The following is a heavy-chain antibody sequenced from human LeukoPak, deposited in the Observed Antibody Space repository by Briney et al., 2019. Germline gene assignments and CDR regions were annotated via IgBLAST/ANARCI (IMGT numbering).Heavy chain of an antibody. CDR1: GGSISSSNW. Sequence: SGTLSLTCAVSGGSISSSNWWSWVRQPPGKGLEWIGSIYYSGSTYYNPSLKSRVTISVDTSKDQFSLKLSSVTAADTAVYYCARVVAAAGNNWFDPWGQGTLVTVSS. D-gene: IGHD6-13*01. CDR2: IYYSGST. J-gene: IGHJ5*02. CDR3: ARVVAAAGNNWFDP. V-gene: IGHV4-4*02.